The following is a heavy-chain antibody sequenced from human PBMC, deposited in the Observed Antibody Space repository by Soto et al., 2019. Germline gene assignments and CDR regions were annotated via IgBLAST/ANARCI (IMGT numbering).Heavy chain of an antibody. J-gene: IGHJ4*02. CDR3: AKGGRQWLVTSDFNY. Sequence: VQLVESGGGVVQPGRSPRLSCAASGFTFSDYAMHWVRQAPGKGLEWVAVVSHDGRNTHYADSVKGRFTISRDSSKNTVSLEMTSLRAEATAVYYCAKGGRQWLVTSDFNYWGQGALVTVSS. V-gene: IGHV3-30*18. CDR2: VSHDGRNT. D-gene: IGHD6-19*01. CDR1: GFTFSDYA.